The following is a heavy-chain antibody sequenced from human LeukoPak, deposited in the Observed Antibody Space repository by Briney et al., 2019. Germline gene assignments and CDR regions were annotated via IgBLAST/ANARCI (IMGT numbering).Heavy chain of an antibody. CDR2: MYLSGTT. D-gene: IGHD3-22*01. CDR1: GDSINSLDL. Sequence: SETLSLTCTVSGDSINSLDLWSWVRQPPGKGLEWIGEMYLSGTTHSNPSVKSRVTISIDKSKNQFFLNLSSVAAADTAVYYCAGLVGRYSSGLYYYYFDYWGQGTLVTVSS. J-gene: IGHJ4*02. V-gene: IGHV4-4*02. CDR3: AGLVGRYSSGLYYYYFDY.